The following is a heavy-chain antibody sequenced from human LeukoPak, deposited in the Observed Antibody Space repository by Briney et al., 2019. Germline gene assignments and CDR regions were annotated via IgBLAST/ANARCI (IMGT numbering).Heavy chain of an antibody. CDR1: GFTFSSYA. V-gene: IGHV3-23*01. CDR3: ARETGSAVGSTDFDY. CDR2: ISGSGGST. D-gene: IGHD4-17*01. J-gene: IGHJ4*02. Sequence: GGSLRLSCAASGFTFSSYAMSWVRQAPGKGLEWVSAISGSGGSTYYADSVKGRFTISRDNSKNTLYLQMNSLRAEDTAVYYCARETGSAVGSTDFDYWGQGTLVTVSS.